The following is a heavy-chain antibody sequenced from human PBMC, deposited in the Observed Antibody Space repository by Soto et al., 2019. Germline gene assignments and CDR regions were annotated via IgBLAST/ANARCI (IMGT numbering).Heavy chain of an antibody. V-gene: IGHV4-39*01. CDR1: GCSISSSSYY. D-gene: IGHD2-8*01. J-gene: IGHJ6*02. Sequence: XETLSLTCTVSGCSISSSSYYWGWIRQPPGKGLEWIGIIYYSGSTYYNPSLKSRVTISVDTSKNQFSLKLSSVTAADTAVYYCARHSGCTNGVCYSRLYYYYGMDVWGQGTTVTVSS. CDR2: IYYSGST. CDR3: ARHSGCTNGVCYSRLYYYYGMDV.